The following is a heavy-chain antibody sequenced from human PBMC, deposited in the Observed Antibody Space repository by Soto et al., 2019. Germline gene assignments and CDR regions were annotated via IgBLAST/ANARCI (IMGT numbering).Heavy chain of an antibody. CDR3: ARGRPRSGPPFYYYGLDV. J-gene: IGHJ6*02. Sequence: QVQLVQSGAEVKKPGSSVKVCCKASGGTFSTYVISWVRQAPGQGLEWMGRVIPMSGSSNYAQKFQGRVTITADKDTRIAYMEVRSLRSEDMAVYYCARGRPRSGPPFYYYGLDVWGQGTTVIVSS. D-gene: IGHD1-26*01. CDR1: GGTFSTYV. CDR2: VIPMSGSS. V-gene: IGHV1-69*06.